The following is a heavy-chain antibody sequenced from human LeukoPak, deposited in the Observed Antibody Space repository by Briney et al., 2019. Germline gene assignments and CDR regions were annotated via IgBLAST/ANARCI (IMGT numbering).Heavy chain of an antibody. CDR1: GYSFTSYW. CDR2: IYPGDSDT. D-gene: IGHD5-18*01. CDR3: ARHNTAMVTDY. J-gene: IGHJ4*02. V-gene: IGHV5-51*01. Sequence: GEALQISCKGSGYSFTSYWIGWVRQMPGKGLEGMGIIYPGDSDTRYSPSFQGQVTISADKSISTAYLQWSSLKASDTAMYYCARHNTAMVTDYWGQGTLVTVSS.